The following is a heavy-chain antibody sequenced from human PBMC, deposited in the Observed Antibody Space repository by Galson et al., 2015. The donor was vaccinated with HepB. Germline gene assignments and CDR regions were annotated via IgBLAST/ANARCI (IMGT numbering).Heavy chain of an antibody. J-gene: IGHJ6*03. Sequence: QSGAEVTKPGESLRISCKGSGYSFTSYWISWVRQMPGKGLEWMGRIDPSDSYTNYRPSFQGHVTISADKSISTAYLQWSSRKASDTAMYYCARHKEDCSSTICYIDYYYMDVWGKGTTVTVSS. V-gene: IGHV5-10-1*01. CDR1: GYSFTSYW. D-gene: IGHD2-2*02. CDR3: ARHKEDCSSTICYIDYYYMDV. CDR2: IDPSDSYT.